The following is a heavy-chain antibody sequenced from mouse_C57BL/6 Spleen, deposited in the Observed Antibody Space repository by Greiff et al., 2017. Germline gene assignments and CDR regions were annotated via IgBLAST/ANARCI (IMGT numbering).Heavy chain of an antibody. Sequence: VQLQQSGPELVKPGDSVKISCKASGYSFTGYFMNWVMQSHGKSLEWIGRINPYNGDTFYNQKFKGKATLTVDKSSSTAHMELRSLTSEDSAVYYGARDDYDDAMDDWGQGTSVTVSS. CDR2: INPYNGDT. CDR3: ARDDYDDAMDD. V-gene: IGHV1-20*01. CDR1: GYSFTGYF. J-gene: IGHJ4*01. D-gene: IGHD2-4*01.